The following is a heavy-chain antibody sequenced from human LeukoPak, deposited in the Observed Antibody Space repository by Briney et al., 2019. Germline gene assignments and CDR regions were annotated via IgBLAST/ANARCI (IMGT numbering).Heavy chain of an antibody. CDR1: GYTFTSYG. V-gene: IGHV1-18*01. CDR2: ISAYNGNT. D-gene: IGHD5-12*01. CDR3: ARDRGDGYNLATVDY. Sequence: ASVTVSCKASGYTFTSYGISWVRQAPGQGLEWMGWISAYNGNTNYAQKLQGRVTMTTDTSTSTAYMELRSLRSDDTAVYYCARDRGDGYNLATVDYWGQGTLVTVSS. J-gene: IGHJ4*02.